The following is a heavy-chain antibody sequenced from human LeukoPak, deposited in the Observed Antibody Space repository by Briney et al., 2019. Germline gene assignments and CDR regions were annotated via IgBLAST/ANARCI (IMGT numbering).Heavy chain of an antibody. J-gene: IGHJ2*01. V-gene: IGHV3-23*01. CDR1: GFTFSSYA. CDR2: ISGSGGST. CDR3: AKGDNDRRYARYFDL. Sequence: GGSLSLSCAASGFTFSSYAMSWVRQAPGKGLEWVSAISGSGGSTYYADSVKGRFTISRDNTKNTLYLQMNSLRAEDTAVYYCAKGDNDRRYARYFDLWGRGTLVTVSS. D-gene: IGHD1-1*01.